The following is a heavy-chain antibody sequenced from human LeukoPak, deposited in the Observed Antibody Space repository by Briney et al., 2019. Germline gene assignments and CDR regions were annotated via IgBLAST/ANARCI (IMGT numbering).Heavy chain of an antibody. D-gene: IGHD3-3*01. CDR2: IKQDGSEK. CDR1: GFTFSSYW. V-gene: IGHV3-7*01. Sequence: GGSLRLSCAASGFTFSSYWMSWVRQAPGKGLEWVANIKQDGSEKYYVDSVKGRFTISRDNAKNSLYLQMNSLRAEDTAVYYCAREGARGRRVTILGVAAYGMDVWGQGTTVTVSS. J-gene: IGHJ6*02. CDR3: AREGARGRRVTILGVAAYGMDV.